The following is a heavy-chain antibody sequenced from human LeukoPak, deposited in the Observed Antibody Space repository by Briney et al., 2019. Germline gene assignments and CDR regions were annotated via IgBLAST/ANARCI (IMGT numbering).Heavy chain of an antibody. Sequence: GGSLRLSCAASGFTFSSYAISWVRQAPGKGLEWVSTITGGGTTTYYADSVKGRLTISRDNSKNTLYLQMNSLRAEDTAVYYCASRLGGTYGPFDYWGQGTLVTVSS. D-gene: IGHD1-26*01. V-gene: IGHV3-23*01. CDR1: GFTFSSYA. CDR2: ITGGGTTT. CDR3: ASRLGGTYGPFDY. J-gene: IGHJ4*02.